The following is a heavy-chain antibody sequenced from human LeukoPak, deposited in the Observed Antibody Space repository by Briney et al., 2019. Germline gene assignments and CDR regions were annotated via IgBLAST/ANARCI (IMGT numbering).Heavy chain of an antibody. CDR2: IIPIFGTA. V-gene: IGHV1-69*05. D-gene: IGHD6-13*01. CDR3: ARDLAAGTRSKGDWFDP. Sequence: ASVKVSCKASGGTFSSYAISWVRQAPGQGLEWMGGIIPIFGTANYAQKFQGRVTITTDESTSTAYMELSSLRSEDTAVYYCARDLAAGTRSKGDWFDPWGQGTLVTVSS. CDR1: GGTFSSYA. J-gene: IGHJ5*02.